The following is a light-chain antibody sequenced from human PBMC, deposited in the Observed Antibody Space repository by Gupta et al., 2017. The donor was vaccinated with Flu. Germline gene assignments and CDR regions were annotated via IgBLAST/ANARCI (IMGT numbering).Light chain of an antibody. J-gene: IGLJ3*02. CDR2: INSDGSH. Sequence: QLVLTQSPSASASLGASVKLTCTLSSGHSNYVIAWHQQQPDKGPRYLLKINSDGSHSKGDGIPDRFSGSRSGTERYLTIPRLQSEDEADYYCQTWGTGIQVFGGGTKLTVL. CDR3: QTWGTGIQV. V-gene: IGLV4-69*01. CDR1: SGHSNYV.